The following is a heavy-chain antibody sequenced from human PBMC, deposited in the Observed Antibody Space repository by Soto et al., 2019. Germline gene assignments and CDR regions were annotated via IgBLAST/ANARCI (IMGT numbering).Heavy chain of an antibody. Sequence: QVQLVESGGGVVQPGRSLRLSCAASGFTFSSYAMHWVRQAPGKGLEWVAVISYDGSNKYYADSVKGRFTISRDNSKNTLYLQMNSLRGEDTAVYYCARDRMTTVTTHTLQTYYFDYWGQGTLVTVSS. CDR1: GFTFSSYA. D-gene: IGHD4-17*01. V-gene: IGHV3-30-3*01. CDR3: ARDRMTTVTTHTLQTYYFDY. J-gene: IGHJ4*02. CDR2: ISYDGSNK.